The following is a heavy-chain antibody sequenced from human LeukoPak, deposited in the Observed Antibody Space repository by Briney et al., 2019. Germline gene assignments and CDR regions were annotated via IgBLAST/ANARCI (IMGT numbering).Heavy chain of an antibody. CDR2: IIGSGGRT. V-gene: IGHV3-23*01. CDR3: AKDRGVERGATDY. Sequence: PGGSLRLSCAASGFIFISYAMSWGRQAPGEGLEWVSGIIGSGGRTYYADSVKGRFTISRDNSKNTLSLQMNSLRVEDTAVYYCAKDRGVERGATDYWGQGTLVTVSS. D-gene: IGHD1-26*01. J-gene: IGHJ4*02. CDR1: GFIFISYA.